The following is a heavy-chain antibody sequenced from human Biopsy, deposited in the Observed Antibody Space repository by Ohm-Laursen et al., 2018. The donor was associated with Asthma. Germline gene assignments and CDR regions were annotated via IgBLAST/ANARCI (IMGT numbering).Heavy chain of an antibody. D-gene: IGHD2-15*01. CDR1: GVSIRSYY. CDR3: AGFCSGGSCPDH. V-gene: IGHV4-59*01. Sequence: TLSLTYTVSGVSIRSYYWTWIRQPPGKGLEWIGNIHYSGNTYSNPSLKSRVTISVDTSKKQISLRLSSVIAADTAVYYCAGFCSGGSCPDHWGQGTLVTVSS. J-gene: IGHJ4*02. CDR2: IHYSGNT.